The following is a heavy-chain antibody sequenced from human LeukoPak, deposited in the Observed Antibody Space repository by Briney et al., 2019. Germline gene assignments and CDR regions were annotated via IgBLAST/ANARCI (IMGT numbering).Heavy chain of an antibody. D-gene: IGHD3-10*01. Sequence: SVKVSCKASGGTFSSYAISWVRQAPGQGLEWMGGIIPIFGTSNYAQKFQGRVTITADESTSTAYMELSSLRSEDTAVYYCAREGVGVRDSVAFDIWGQGTMVTVSS. CDR3: AREGVGVRDSVAFDI. CDR2: IIPIFGTS. V-gene: IGHV1-69*13. J-gene: IGHJ3*02. CDR1: GGTFSSYA.